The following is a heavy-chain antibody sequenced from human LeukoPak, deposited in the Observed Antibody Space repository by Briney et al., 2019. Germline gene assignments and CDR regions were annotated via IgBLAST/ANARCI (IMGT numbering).Heavy chain of an antibody. V-gene: IGHV4-34*01. CDR1: GGSFSGYY. Sequence: KPSETLSLTCAVYGGSFSGYYWSWIRQPPGKGLEWIGEINHSGSTNYNPSLKSRVTISVDTSKNQFSLKLSSVTAADTAVYYCARAPYSSGWSSLWGQGTLVTVSS. CDR3: ARAPYSSGWSSL. CDR2: INHSGST. D-gene: IGHD6-19*01. J-gene: IGHJ4*02.